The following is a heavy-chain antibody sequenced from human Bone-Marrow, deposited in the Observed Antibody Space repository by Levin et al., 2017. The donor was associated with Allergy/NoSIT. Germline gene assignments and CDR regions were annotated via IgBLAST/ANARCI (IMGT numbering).Heavy chain of an antibody. Sequence: GGSLRLSCVASGFAFNTYWMTWVRLAPGKGLEWVADINEDGSEKNYVDSVKGRFTISRDNARKSVYLQLNSLRVEDTAVFYCARRYCSGDTCHISDWFDPWGQGTLVTVSS. CDR2: INEDGSEK. J-gene: IGHJ5*02. CDR1: GFAFNTYW. D-gene: IGHD2-15*01. V-gene: IGHV3-7*01. CDR3: ARRYCSGDTCHISDWFDP.